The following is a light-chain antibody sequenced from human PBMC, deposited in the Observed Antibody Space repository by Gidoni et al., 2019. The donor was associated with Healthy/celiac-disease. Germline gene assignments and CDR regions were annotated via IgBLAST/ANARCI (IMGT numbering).Light chain of an antibody. CDR1: QNIDRW. Sequence: DIQMTQSPSTLSASVGDRVTITCRASQNIDRWLAWYQQRPGRAPKLLIYDVSSLQTGVPSSFSGSGSGTEFTLTITSLQPDDFATYYCQQYIHYPFTFGPGTKVDIK. V-gene: IGKV1-5*01. CDR3: QQYIHYPFT. CDR2: DVS. J-gene: IGKJ3*01.